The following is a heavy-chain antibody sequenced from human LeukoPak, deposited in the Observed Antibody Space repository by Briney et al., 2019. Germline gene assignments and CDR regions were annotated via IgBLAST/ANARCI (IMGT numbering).Heavy chain of an antibody. CDR2: IHYSGST. CDR3: ASLHNFDLYY. CDR1: GGSISSSSYY. Sequence: PSETLSLTCTVSGGSISSSSYYWGWIRQPPGKGLEWIGSIHYSGSTYYNPSLNGRFTISEDTSKNQFSLKMSSVTAADTAVYYCASLHNFDLYYWGQGTLVTVSS. J-gene: IGHJ4*02. V-gene: IGHV4-39*01. D-gene: IGHD3-9*01.